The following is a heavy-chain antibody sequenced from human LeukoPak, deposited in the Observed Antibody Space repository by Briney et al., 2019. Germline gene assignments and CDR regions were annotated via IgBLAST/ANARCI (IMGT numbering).Heavy chain of an antibody. V-gene: IGHV3-11*01. D-gene: IGHD3-16*02. CDR2: ISSSGSTI. CDR1: GFTFSDYY. Sequence: GGSLRLSCAASGFTFSDYYMSWIRQAPGKGLEWVSYISSSGSTIYYADSVKGRFTISRDNAKNSLYLQMNSLRAEDTAVYYCARDPNPLTAMVNYDYVWGSYRDYWGQGTLVTVSS. CDR3: ARDPNPLTAMVNYDYVWGSYRDY. J-gene: IGHJ4*02.